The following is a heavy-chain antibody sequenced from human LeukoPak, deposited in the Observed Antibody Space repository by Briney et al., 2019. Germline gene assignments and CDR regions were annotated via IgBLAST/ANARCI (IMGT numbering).Heavy chain of an antibody. Sequence: GGSLRLSCAASGFTFSSYAMSWVRQAPGKGLEWVSGISNNGGSTYYGDSVKGRFTISRDNSKNTLYLQMNSLRAEDTALYYCAKAYNSGWYYFDYWGQGTLVTVSS. CDR3: AKAYNSGWYYFDY. J-gene: IGHJ4*02. V-gene: IGHV3-23*01. CDR2: ISNNGGST. CDR1: GFTFSSYA. D-gene: IGHD6-19*01.